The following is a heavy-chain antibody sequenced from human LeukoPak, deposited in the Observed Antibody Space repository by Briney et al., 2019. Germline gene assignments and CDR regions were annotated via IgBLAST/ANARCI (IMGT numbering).Heavy chain of an antibody. J-gene: IGHJ4*02. CDR2: IIPIFGTA. D-gene: IGHD3-22*01. CDR3: ARGEGELSRGYSKYYFDY. Sequence: GASVKVSCKASGGTFSSYAISWVRQAPGQGLEWMGGIIPIFGTANYAQKFQGRVTITADESTSTAYMELSSLRSEDTAVYYCARGEGELSRGYSKYYFDYWGQGTLVTVSS. CDR1: GGTFSSYA. V-gene: IGHV1-69*13.